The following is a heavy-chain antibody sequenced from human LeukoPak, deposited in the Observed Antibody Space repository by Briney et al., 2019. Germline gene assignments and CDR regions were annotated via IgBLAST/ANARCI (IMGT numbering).Heavy chain of an antibody. J-gene: IGHJ2*01. CDR3: ARIVRQDGGYLDL. CDR2: TSDSGSS. D-gene: IGHD3-16*02. V-gene: IGHV4-59*08. Sequence: KPSETLSLTCTVSAGSISAYYWTWIRQPPGKGLEWIGYTSDSGSSNYKSSLKSRVSMSVDTSKRQFSLTLTSVTAADTAVYYCARIVRQDGGYLDLWGRGSLVTVSS. CDR1: AGSISAYY.